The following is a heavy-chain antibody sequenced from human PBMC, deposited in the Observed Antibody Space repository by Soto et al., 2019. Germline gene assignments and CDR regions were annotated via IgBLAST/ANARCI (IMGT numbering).Heavy chain of an antibody. J-gene: IGHJ5*02. D-gene: IGHD3-10*01. V-gene: IGHV4-31*03. CDR3: ARDREYYGSGSYWFDP. Sequence: TLSLTCTVSGGSISSCFYYWSWIRQHPGKGLEWIGYIYYSGSTYYNPSLKSRVTISVDTSKNQFSLKLSSVTAADTAVYYCARDREYYGSGSYWFDPWGQGTLVTVSS. CDR1: GGSISSCFYY. CDR2: IYYSGST.